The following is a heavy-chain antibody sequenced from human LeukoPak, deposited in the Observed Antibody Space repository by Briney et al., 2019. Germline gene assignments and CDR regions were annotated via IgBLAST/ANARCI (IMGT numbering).Heavy chain of an antibody. CDR2: MSHSGYP. V-gene: IGHV4-39*07. D-gene: IGHD3-10*01. CDR1: GGSITSRSNY. Sequence: SETLSLTCTVSGGSITSRSNYWGWIRQPPGKGLEWIGEMSHSGYPNYNPSLKSRVAISVDTSKNQFSLNLTSVTAADTAVYYCARPRLLYGSGPILVWGQGNLVTVSS. CDR3: ARPRLLYGSGPILV. J-gene: IGHJ4*02.